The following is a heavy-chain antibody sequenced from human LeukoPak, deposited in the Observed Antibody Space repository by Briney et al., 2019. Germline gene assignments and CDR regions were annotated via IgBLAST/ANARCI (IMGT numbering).Heavy chain of an antibody. V-gene: IGHV3-53*01. CDR1: GFTVSSNY. CDR3: ARAGYCSGGSCRINYYYGMDV. CDR2: IYSGGST. Sequence: GGSLRLSRAASGFTVSSNYMSWVRQAPGKGLEWVSVIYSGGSTYYADSVKGRFTISRDNSKNTLYLQMNSLRAEDTAVYYCARAGYCSGGSCRINYYYGMDVWGKGTTVTVSS. D-gene: IGHD2-15*01. J-gene: IGHJ6*04.